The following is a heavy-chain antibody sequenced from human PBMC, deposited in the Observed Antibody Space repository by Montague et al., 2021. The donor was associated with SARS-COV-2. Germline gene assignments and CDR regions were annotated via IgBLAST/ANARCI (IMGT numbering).Heavy chain of an antibody. CDR1: GDSISTGNW. J-gene: IGHJ1*01. CDR2: IYHTGST. V-gene: IGHV4-4*02. Sequence: SETLSLTCVVSGDSISTGNWWTWVRLPPGKLLERVGDIYHTGSTKYKPSRKSRVSMSVDKSWNQFFLMLTSVTAASTAIYYCARKGSERSDLAYWGQGTLVTVSS. D-gene: IGHD3-10*01. CDR3: ARKGSERSDLAY.